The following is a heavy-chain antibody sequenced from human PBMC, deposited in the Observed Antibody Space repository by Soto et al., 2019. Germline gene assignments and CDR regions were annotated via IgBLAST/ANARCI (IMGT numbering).Heavy chain of an antibody. D-gene: IGHD3-3*01. CDR2: IKEDGSEI. V-gene: IGHV3-7*01. Sequence: GGSLRLSCAGSGFTFGRHWMTWVRQAPGKGLEWVANIKEDGSEIYYVDSVKGRFTISRDNSKNTLYLQMNSLRAEDTAVYYCAKVYVLRFLEPPLYYYGMDVWGQGTTVTVSS. CDR1: GFTFGRHW. J-gene: IGHJ6*02. CDR3: AKVYVLRFLEPPLYYYGMDV.